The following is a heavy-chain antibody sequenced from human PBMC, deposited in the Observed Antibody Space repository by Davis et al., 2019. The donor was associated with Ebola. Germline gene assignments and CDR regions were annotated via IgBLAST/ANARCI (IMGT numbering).Heavy chain of an antibody. CDR2: ISWDGRST. V-gene: IGHV3-43D*03. Sequence: GESLKISCAAFGFTFSNFAMHWVRQAPGKGLEWVSLISWDGRSTAYADSVRDRFSISRDNSKNTLYLQMNSLRAEDTAVYYCARAPSIVVVVAVDYGMDVWGKGTTVTVSS. CDR3: ARAPSIVVVVAVDYGMDV. CDR1: GFTFSNFA. J-gene: IGHJ6*04. D-gene: IGHD2-15*01.